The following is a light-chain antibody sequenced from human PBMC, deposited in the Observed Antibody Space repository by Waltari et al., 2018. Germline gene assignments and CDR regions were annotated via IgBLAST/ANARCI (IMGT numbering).Light chain of an antibody. V-gene: IGKV1-5*03. CDR2: KAS. J-gene: IGKJ3*01. CDR1: QGISSW. Sequence: DIQMTPSPSTLSASVGDRVTLTCRASQGISSWVAWYQQKPGKAPKLLIYKASSLQSGVPSRFSGSGSGAEFTLTISSLQPDDFATYYCQQYDSYSRFTFGPGTKVDIK. CDR3: QQYDSYSRFT.